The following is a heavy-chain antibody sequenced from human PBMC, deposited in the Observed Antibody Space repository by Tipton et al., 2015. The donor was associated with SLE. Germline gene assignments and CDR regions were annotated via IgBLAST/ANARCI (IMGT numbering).Heavy chain of an antibody. CDR2: IYYTGST. Sequence: TLSLTCTVSGGSISSYYWSWIRQPPGKGLEWIGYIYYTGSTNYNPSLKSRVTISVDTSKNQFSLKLTSVTAADTAVYYCASRSHYYDSSGSLAYWGQGTLVTVSS. J-gene: IGHJ4*02. CDR1: GGSISSYY. D-gene: IGHD3-22*01. V-gene: IGHV4-59*08. CDR3: ASRSHYYDSSGSLAY.